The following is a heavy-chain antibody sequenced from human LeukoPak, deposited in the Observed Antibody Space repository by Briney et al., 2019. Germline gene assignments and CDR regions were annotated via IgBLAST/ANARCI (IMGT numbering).Heavy chain of an antibody. CDR1: GFTFSSYW. CDR3: ARDTVTIYYYYMDV. J-gene: IGHJ6*03. Sequence: GGSLRLSCAASGFTFSSYWMSWVRQAPGKGLEWVSNIKQDGSEKYYVDSVKGRFTISRDNAKNSLYLQMNSLRAEDTAVYYCARDTVTIYYYYMDVWGKGTTVTVSS. CDR2: IKQDGSEK. D-gene: IGHD4-11*01. V-gene: IGHV3-7*01.